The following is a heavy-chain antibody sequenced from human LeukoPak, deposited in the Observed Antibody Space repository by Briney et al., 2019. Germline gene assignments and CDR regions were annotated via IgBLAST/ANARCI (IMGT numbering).Heavy chain of an antibody. CDR2: ISRNGDTT. Sequence: GGSLRLSCSASGFTFSTFPMHWVRQAPGKGLEYLSAISRNGDTTYYADSVKGRFTISRDNSKNTLYLQMSSLRPEDTAVYYCVKALTDDAFDIWGQGTMVIVSS. CDR1: GFTFSTFP. V-gene: IGHV3-64D*06. J-gene: IGHJ3*02. CDR3: VKALTDDAFDI.